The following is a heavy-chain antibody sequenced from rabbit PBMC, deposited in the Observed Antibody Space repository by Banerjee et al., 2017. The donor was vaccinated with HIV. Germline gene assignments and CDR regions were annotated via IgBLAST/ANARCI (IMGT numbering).Heavy chain of an antibody. Sequence: QEPLEESGGGLVKPEGSLTLTCTASGFSSSSNYWRCWVRQAPGKGLEWIACIGAGSGSAYYATWAKGRFTISKTSSTTVTLQMTSLTAADTATYFCARDAGYAGSNLWGQGTLVTVS. V-gene: IGHV1S45*01. J-gene: IGHJ4*01. D-gene: IGHD4-2*01. CDR2: IGAGSGSA. CDR3: ARDAGYAGSNL. CDR1: GFSSSSNYW.